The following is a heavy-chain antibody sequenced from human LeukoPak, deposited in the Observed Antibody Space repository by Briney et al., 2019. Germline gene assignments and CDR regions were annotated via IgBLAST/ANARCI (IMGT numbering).Heavy chain of an antibody. V-gene: IGHV4-59*08. CDR2: IHYSGST. CDR1: GGSISGYY. D-gene: IGHD5-12*01. J-gene: IGHJ4*02. CDR3: TRHDSGYSYYFGS. Sequence: SETLSLTCTVSGGSISGYYWSWIRQPPGKGLEWIAYIHYSGSTNYNPSLKSRVAMSVDTSKNLFSLKLSSVTAADTAVYYCTRHDSGYSYYFGSWGQGTLVTVSS.